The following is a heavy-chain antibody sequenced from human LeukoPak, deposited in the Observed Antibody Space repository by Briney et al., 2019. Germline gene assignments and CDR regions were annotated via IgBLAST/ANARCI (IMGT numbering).Heavy chain of an antibody. CDR3: ARDRSTTNTCFDY. J-gene: IGHJ4*02. CDR1: GFTFSSSW. D-gene: IGHD2/OR15-2a*01. V-gene: IGHV3-74*01. CDR2: INSDGSST. Sequence: PGGSLRLSCAASGFTFSSSWTHWVRQAPGKGLVWVSRINSDGSSTNYADSVKGRFTISRDNSKNTLYLQMDSLRAEDTAVYYCARDRSTTNTCFDYWGQGTLVTVSS.